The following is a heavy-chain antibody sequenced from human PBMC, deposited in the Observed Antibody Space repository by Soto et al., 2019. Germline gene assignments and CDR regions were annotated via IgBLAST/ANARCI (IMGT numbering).Heavy chain of an antibody. CDR2: ISYDGILK. Sequence: PGGSLRLSCAASGFTFSDFGMHWVRQAPGKGLEWVAIISYDGILKYYADSVKGRFTISRDTSKGAVYLQMNSLTPEDTAVYYCAKDFKVSGGHYGSLNYYYGMDVWGHGTTVTVSS. V-gene: IGHV3-30*18. D-gene: IGHD3-10*01. CDR3: AKDFKVSGGHYGSLNYYYGMDV. J-gene: IGHJ6*02. CDR1: GFTFSDFG.